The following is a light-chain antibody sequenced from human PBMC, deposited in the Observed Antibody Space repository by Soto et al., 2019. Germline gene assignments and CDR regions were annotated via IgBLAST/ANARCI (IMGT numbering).Light chain of an antibody. CDR3: CSYAGSYTYV. CDR2: DVN. J-gene: IGLJ1*01. Sequence: QSALTQPPSVSGSPGQSVTISCTGTSSDIGGYEHVSWYQQHPGNAPKFMIYDVNKRPSGVPDRFSGSKSGNKASLTISGLQAEDEADYFCCSYAGSYTYVFGTGTKVTVL. CDR1: SSDIGGYEH. V-gene: IGLV2-11*01.